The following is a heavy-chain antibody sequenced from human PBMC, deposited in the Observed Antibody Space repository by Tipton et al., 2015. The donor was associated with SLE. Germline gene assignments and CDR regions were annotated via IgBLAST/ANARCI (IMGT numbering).Heavy chain of an antibody. D-gene: IGHD1-1*01. CDR3: ARGNSGFDY. CDR1: GGSVSSGSYY. J-gene: IGHJ4*02. CDR2: IYYSGST. Sequence: TLSLTCTVSGGSVSSGSYYWGWIRQPPGKGLEWIGYIYYSGSTNYNSSLKSRVTISVDTSKNQFSLKLSSVTAADTAVYYCARGNSGFDYWGQGNLVTVSS. V-gene: IGHV4-61*01.